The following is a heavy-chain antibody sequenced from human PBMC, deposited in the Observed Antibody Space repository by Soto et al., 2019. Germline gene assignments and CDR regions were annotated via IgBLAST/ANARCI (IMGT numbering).Heavy chain of an antibody. V-gene: IGHV1-69*01. Sequence: QVQLVQSGAEVKKPGSSVKVSCKASGGTFSSYAISWVRQAPGQGLEWMGGIIPIFGTANYAQKFQGRVTITADESTSPAYMELSSLRSEDTAVYYCARDQRKVTLVTMVRGGGYGMDVWGQGTTVTVSS. CDR1: GGTFSSYA. J-gene: IGHJ6*02. CDR2: IIPIFGTA. D-gene: IGHD3-10*01. CDR3: ARDQRKVTLVTMVRGGGYGMDV.